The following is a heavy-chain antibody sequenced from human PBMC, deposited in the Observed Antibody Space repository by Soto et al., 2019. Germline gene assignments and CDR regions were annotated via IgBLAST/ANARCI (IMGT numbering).Heavy chain of an antibody. V-gene: IGHV1-2*02. CDR1: GYTFTYYY. CDR3: ARGIAIKVNNGSNWLDT. CDR2: INPKTGAT. J-gene: IGHJ5*02. Sequence: ASVXVSCKASGYTFTYYYLYWVRQAPGHGLEWMGWINPKTGATKSAQKFRGRVSMTRDTSISTAYMELSRLTSDDTAIYYCARGIAIKVNNGSNWLDTWGQGTPVTVSS. D-gene: IGHD1-1*01.